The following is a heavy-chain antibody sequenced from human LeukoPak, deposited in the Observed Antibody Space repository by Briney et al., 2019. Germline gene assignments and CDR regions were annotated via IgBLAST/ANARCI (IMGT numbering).Heavy chain of an antibody. CDR3: AKDPIIDYYGSGSNFDY. J-gene: IGHJ4*02. Sequence: PGGSLRLSCAASGFTFSSYAMSGVRQAPGKGLEGVSAISGRGGSTYYADSVKGRFTISRDNSKNTLYLQMNSLRAEDTAVYYCAKDPIIDYYGSGSNFDYWGQGTLVTVSS. V-gene: IGHV3-23*01. CDR1: GFTFSSYA. CDR2: ISGRGGST. D-gene: IGHD3-10*01.